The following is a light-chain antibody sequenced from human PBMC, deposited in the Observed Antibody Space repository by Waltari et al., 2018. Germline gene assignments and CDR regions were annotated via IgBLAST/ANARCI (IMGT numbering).Light chain of an antibody. V-gene: IGLV1-44*01. CDR3: AAWDDSRDGGV. J-gene: IGLJ3*02. CDR2: RKD. Sequence: WDQQVPGTAPKQLVYRKDRSPAGIPVRFSGVQSGTSASLAISRRQPEVEAHYYCAAWDDSRDGGVFGGGSKVTV.